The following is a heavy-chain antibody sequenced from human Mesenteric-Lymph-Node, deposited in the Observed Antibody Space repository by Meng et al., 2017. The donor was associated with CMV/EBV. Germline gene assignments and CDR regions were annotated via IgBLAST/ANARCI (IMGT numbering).Heavy chain of an antibody. J-gene: IGHJ4*02. V-gene: IGHV4-4*02. Sequence: SGGSISSSSWWSWVRQPPGKGLEWIGEIYHSGSTNYNPSLKSRVTISVDTSKNQFSLKLSSVTAADTAVYYCARERGWGTLMYYFDYWGQGTLVTVSS. CDR2: IYHSGST. CDR1: GGSISSSSW. D-gene: IGHD6-19*01. CDR3: ARERGWGTLMYYFDY.